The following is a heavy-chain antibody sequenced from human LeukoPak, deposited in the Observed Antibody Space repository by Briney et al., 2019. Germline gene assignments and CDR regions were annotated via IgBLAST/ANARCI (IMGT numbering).Heavy chain of an antibody. D-gene: IGHD3-10*01. CDR2: IKSKTDGGTT. CDR1: GFTFSNAW. V-gene: IGHV3-15*01. CDR3: TTDYGSGSYRYFNY. Sequence: GGSLRLSCAASGFTFSNAWMSWVRQTPGKGLEWVGRIKSKTDGGTTDYVAPVKGRFTISRDDSKNTLYLQMNSLRSEDTAVYYCTTDYGSGSYRYFNYWGQGTLVTVSS. J-gene: IGHJ4*02.